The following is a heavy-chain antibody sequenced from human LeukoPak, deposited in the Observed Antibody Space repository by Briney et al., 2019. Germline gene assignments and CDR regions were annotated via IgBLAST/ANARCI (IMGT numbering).Heavy chain of an antibody. V-gene: IGHV4-34*01. CDR1: GGSFSGYY. D-gene: IGHD6-13*01. CDR3: ARARMYNSSYKTFLRVNFYY. J-gene: IGHJ4*02. CDR2: INHSGST. Sequence: SETLSLTCAVYGGSFSGYYWSWIRQPPGKGLEWIGEINHSGSTNYNPSLKSRVTMSVDTSKNQFSLKLSSVTAADTAVYYCARARMYNSSYKTFLRVNFYYWGQGTLVTVSS.